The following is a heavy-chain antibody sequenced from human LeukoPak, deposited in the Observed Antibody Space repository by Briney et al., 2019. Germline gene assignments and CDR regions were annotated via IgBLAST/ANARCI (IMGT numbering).Heavy chain of an antibody. CDR3: AKLGSGWYNY. CDR2: ISWNSGSI. Sequence: GRSLRLSCAASGFTFDDYAMHWVRQAPGKGLEWVSGISWNSGSIGYADSVKGRFTISRDNAKNSLYLQMNSLRAEDTASYYCAKLGSGWYNYWGQGTLVTVSS. CDR1: GFTFDDYA. V-gene: IGHV3-9*01. J-gene: IGHJ4*02. D-gene: IGHD6-19*01.